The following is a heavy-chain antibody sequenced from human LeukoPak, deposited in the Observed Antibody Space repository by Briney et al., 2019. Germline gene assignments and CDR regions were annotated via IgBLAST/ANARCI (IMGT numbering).Heavy chain of an antibody. CDR2: INPDGSST. CDR1: GFTFSNYW. V-gene: IGHV3-74*01. D-gene: IGHD1-1*01. J-gene: IGHJ4*02. Sequence: GGSLRLSCAASGFTFSNYWMHWVRQAPGKGLVWVSRINPDGSSTDYADSVKGRFTISRDNARNTLYLQMNSLRVEDTAIYYCVRGTNNWTGIDYWGQGTLVTVSS. CDR3: VRGTNNWTGIDY.